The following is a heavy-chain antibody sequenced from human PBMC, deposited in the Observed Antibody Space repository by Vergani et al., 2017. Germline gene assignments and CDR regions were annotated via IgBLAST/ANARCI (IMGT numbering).Heavy chain of an antibody. D-gene: IGHD3-3*01. J-gene: IGHJ6*03. CDR1: GGSFSGYY. CDR2: INHSGST. CDR3: AIGLLGTIFGVVIRSYYCMDV. V-gene: IGHV4-34*01. Sequence: QVQLQQWGAGLLKPSETLSLTCAVYGGSFSGYYWSWIRQPPGKGLEWIGEINHSGSTNYNPSLKSRVTISVPTAKNQFSLKLSSVTAADTAVYYCAIGLLGTIFGVVIRSYYCMDVWGKGTTVTVSS.